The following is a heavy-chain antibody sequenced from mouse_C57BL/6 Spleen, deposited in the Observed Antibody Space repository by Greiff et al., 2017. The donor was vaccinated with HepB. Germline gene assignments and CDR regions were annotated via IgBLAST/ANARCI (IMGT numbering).Heavy chain of an antibody. CDR3: ARLGYGSSYVGYFDV. Sequence: QVHVKQPGAELVKPGASVKLSCKASGYTFTSYWMHWVKQRPGRGLEWIGRIDPNSGGTKYNEKFKSKATLTVDKPSSTAYMQLSSLTSEDSAVYYCARLGYGSSYVGYFDVWGTGTTVTVSS. V-gene: IGHV1-72*01. D-gene: IGHD1-1*01. J-gene: IGHJ1*03. CDR2: IDPNSGGT. CDR1: GYTFTSYW.